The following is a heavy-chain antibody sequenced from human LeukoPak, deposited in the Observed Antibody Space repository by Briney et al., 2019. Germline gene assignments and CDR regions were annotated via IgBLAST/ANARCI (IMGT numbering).Heavy chain of an antibody. Sequence: GGSLRLSCAASGFTFSSYGMHWVRQAPGKGLEWVAVISYDGSNKYYADSVKGRFTISRDNSKNTLYLQMNSLRAEDTAVYYCADLWGVVVVAATPDYESSEGWGQGTLVTVSS. V-gene: IGHV3-30*19. D-gene: IGHD2-15*01. CDR1: GFTFSSYG. J-gene: IGHJ4*02. CDR2: ISYDGSNK. CDR3: ADLWGVVVVAATPDYESSEG.